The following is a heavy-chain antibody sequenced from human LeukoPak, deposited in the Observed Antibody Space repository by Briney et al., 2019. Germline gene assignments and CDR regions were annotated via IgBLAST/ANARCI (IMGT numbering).Heavy chain of an antibody. J-gene: IGHJ4*02. Sequence: GGSLRLSCAASGFSFSSYGMHWVRHAPGKGLEWVAFIHYDGSNKYYADSVKGRFTISRDNSKNTLYLQMNSLRVDDTAVYYCAKDQRGYCSGGSCYPSTHWGQGTLVTVSS. CDR3: AKDQRGYCSGGSCYPSTH. D-gene: IGHD2-15*01. CDR1: GFSFSSYG. CDR2: IHYDGSNK. V-gene: IGHV3-30*02.